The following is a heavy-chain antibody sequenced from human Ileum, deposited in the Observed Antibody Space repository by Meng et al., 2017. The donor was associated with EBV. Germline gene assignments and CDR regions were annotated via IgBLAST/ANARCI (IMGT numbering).Heavy chain of an antibody. D-gene: IGHD2-21*01. CDR3: ARALWSFSEGVVRFDP. Sequence: QAWVELMSAQPSCKVAARASAYPSPDPYVPVVRQGPGPCLEYMGRINPKWGVTNYAHKFQDRVAVTRDPFINTAYMSLSRLNLDDRAMYYCARALWSFSEGVVRFDPWGQGTLVTVSS. J-gene: IGHJ5*02. CDR2: INPKWGVT. V-gene: IGHV1-2*06. CDR1: AYPSPDPY.